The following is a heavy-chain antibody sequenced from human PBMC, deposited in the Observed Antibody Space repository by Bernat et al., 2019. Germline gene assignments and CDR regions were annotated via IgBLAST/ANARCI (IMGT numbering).Heavy chain of an antibody. CDR1: GFTFSSYS. CDR3: ARDWEGTSRSYYYYMDV. V-gene: IGHV3-48*02. CDR2: ISSSSSTI. D-gene: IGHD2-2*01. J-gene: IGHJ6*03. Sequence: EVQLVESGGGLVQPGGSLRLSCAASGFTFSSYSMNWVRQAPGKGLEWVSYISSSSSTIYYADSVKGRFTISRDNAKNSLYLQMNSLRDEDTAVYYCARDWEGTSRSYYYYMDVWGKGTTVTVSS.